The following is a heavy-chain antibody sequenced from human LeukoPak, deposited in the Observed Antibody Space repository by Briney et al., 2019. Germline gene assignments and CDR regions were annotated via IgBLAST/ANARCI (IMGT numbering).Heavy chain of an antibody. CDR3: ATAQQITFGGVIVIGGYFDY. Sequence: GGSLRLSCAASGFIFSGYWMTWVRQAPGKGLEWVANINQDGSERYYVDSVKGRFTISRDNAKNSVYLQMNSLRAEDTAVYYCATAQQITFGGVIVIGGYFDYWGQGTLVTVSS. D-gene: IGHD3-16*02. CDR2: INQDGSER. CDR1: GFIFSGYW. V-gene: IGHV3-7*01. J-gene: IGHJ4*02.